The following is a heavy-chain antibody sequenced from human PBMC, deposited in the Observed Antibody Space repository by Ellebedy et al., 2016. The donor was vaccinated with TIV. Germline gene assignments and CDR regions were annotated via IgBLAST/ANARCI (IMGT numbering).Heavy chain of an antibody. Sequence: ASVKVSCXVSGYTLTEVTIHWVRQAPGQGLEWMGWINPDSGGTTYAQNFKGRVTMTRDTSIRTAYMDLSSLRSDDTAIYYCAKNRRAGVPTYAYYGMDVWGQGTTVTVSS. D-gene: IGHD3-10*01. CDR2: INPDSGGT. V-gene: IGHV1-2*02. CDR3: AKNRRAGVPTYAYYGMDV. J-gene: IGHJ6*01. CDR1: GYTLTEVT.